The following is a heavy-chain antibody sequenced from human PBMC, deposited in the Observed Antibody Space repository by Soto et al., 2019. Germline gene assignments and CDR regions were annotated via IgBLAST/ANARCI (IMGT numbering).Heavy chain of an antibody. V-gene: IGHV3-30*18. CDR1: GFTFNIHG. CDR3: AKGKERVYYDSSGPV. CDR2: ISYDGSYK. J-gene: IGHJ4*02. Sequence: QVQLVESGGGVVQPGRSLRLSCAASGFTFNIHGMHWVRQAPGKGLEWVAAISYDGSYKYYTDSVKGRFTISRDYSMNTLYLQMNSLRAEDTAVYYCAKGKERVYYDSSGPVWGQGTLVTVSS. D-gene: IGHD3-22*01.